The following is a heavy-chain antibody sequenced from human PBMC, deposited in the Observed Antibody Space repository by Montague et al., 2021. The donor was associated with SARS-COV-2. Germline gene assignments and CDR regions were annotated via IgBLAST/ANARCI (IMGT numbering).Heavy chain of an antibody. CDR3: ARAHSGSWAHLDN. Sequence: SETLSLTCTVSGGSISSGTYYWGWVRQPPGKGLEWIGTINYSGKTYYXXXLKSRVTISVDTSKNQFSLKLTSVTAADTAVYYCARAHSGSWAHLDNWGQGSLVTVSS. CDR1: GGSISSGTYY. J-gene: IGHJ4*02. D-gene: IGHD5-12*01. V-gene: IGHV4-39*01. CDR2: INYSGKT.